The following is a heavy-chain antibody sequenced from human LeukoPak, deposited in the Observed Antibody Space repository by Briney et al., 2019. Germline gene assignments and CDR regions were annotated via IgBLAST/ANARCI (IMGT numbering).Heavy chain of an antibody. Sequence: GGSLRLSCAASGFTFSSYAMSWVRQAPGKGLERVSSISANGVYTYYADSVQGRLTISRGNSKNTLYLHMSSLSAEDTAVYYCAKRMDTIMVKGAFDYWGQGTLVSVSS. J-gene: IGHJ4*02. CDR1: GFTFSSYA. CDR2: ISANGVYT. D-gene: IGHD5-18*01. CDR3: AKRMDTIMVKGAFDY. V-gene: IGHV3-23*01.